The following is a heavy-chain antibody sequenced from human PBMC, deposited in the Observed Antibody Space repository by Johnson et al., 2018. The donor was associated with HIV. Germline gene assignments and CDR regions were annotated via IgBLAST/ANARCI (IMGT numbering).Heavy chain of an antibody. D-gene: IGHD3-10*01. CDR2: ISGSGGST. CDR1: GFTFSSYA. J-gene: IGHJ3*02. Sequence: VKLVESGGGLVQPGGSLRLSCAASGFTFSSYAMSWVRQAPGKGLEWVSAISGSGGSTYYADSVKGRFTISRDNSKNTLYLQMNRLRAEDTAVYYCARDQEGFGELLWAGGAFDIWGQGTMVTVSS. CDR3: ARDQEGFGELLWAGGAFDI. V-gene: IGHV3-23*04.